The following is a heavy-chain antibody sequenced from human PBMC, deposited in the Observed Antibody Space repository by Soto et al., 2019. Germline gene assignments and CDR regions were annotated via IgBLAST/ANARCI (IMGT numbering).Heavy chain of an antibody. CDR3: ARLNRPEAGFVNYMDV. Sequence: EVQLVQSGAEVKKPGESLKISCEGSGYSFTTYWIAWVRQMLGKGLEWMGIVYPGDSDTRYSPSFQGQVTISADKSITTAYLQWSSLKALDTAVYYCARLNRPEAGFVNYMDVWGKGTTVTVSS. CDR2: VYPGDSDT. D-gene: IGHD3-3*01. CDR1: GYSFTTYW. V-gene: IGHV5-51*03. J-gene: IGHJ6*03.